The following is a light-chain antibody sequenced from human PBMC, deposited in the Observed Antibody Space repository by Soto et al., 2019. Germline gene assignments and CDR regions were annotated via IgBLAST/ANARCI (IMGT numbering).Light chain of an antibody. CDR1: QSISSW. V-gene: IGKV1-5*01. Sequence: DIQMTQAPSTIPASGVDRVTITCRATQSISSWSAWYQQKPWKAPTLLIYDAASLERGFPSRFSGSASGTEFTLTIRSLQHDDFAPECCQQYNSYPCTFGQGTQLEIK. CDR2: DAA. J-gene: IGKJ1*01. CDR3: QQYNSYPCT.